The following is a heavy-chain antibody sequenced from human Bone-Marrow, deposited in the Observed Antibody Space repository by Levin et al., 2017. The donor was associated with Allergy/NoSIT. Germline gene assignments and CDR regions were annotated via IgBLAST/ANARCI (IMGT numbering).Heavy chain of an antibody. J-gene: IGHJ4*02. CDR3: ATHGGDDYRTLDN. CDR2: INGGSSGT. V-gene: IGHV3-23*01. Sequence: GGSLRLSCVGSGFSLSGNAMTWVRQLPGKGLEWVSSINGGSSGTYYADSVKGRFTMSRDNSKNTLFLQMDNVRAEDTAFYYCATHGGDDYRTLDNWGQGTLVSVSS. D-gene: IGHD4-23*01. CDR1: GFSLSGNA.